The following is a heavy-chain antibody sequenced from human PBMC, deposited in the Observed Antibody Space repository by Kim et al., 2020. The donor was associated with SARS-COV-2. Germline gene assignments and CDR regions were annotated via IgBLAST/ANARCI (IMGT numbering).Heavy chain of an antibody. D-gene: IGHD2-2*02. CDR3: ARLVVVPAAIGSYDY. J-gene: IGHJ4*02. Sequence: SETLSLTCTVSGGSISSGGYYWSWIRQHPGKGLEWIGYIYYSGSTYYNPSLKSRVTISVDTSKNQFSLKLSSVTAADTAVYYCARLVVVPAAIGSYDYWGQGTLVTVSS. CDR2: IYYSGST. V-gene: IGHV4-31*03. CDR1: GGSISSGGYY.